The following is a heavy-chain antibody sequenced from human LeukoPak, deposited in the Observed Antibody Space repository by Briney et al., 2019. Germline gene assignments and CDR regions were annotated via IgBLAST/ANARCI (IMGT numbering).Heavy chain of an antibody. CDR2: MFHSGSA. D-gene: IGHD2-15*01. Sequence: SETLSLTCSVSGYSIRHGYYWGWVRQPPGKGLEWIGSMFHSGSAYYNPSLKSRVTIPIDTSKNQFSLKLSSVTAADTAVYYCARVLGYCSGGNCYLDHWGQGTLVTVSS. CDR3: ARVLGYCSGGNCYLDH. CDR1: GYSIRHGYY. J-gene: IGHJ4*02. V-gene: IGHV4-38-2*02.